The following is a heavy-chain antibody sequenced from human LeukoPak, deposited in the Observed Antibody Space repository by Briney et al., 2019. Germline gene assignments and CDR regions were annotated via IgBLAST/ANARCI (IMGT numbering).Heavy chain of an antibody. D-gene: IGHD3-10*01. V-gene: IGHV4-61*09. CDR2: IYTSGST. J-gene: IGHJ6*03. Sequence: PSETLSLTCSVSGGSISSGYYYWTWIRQPAGKGLEYIGHIYTSGSTNYNPSLKSRVTISVDTSKNQFSLKLSSVTAADTAVYYCARVSSMAMVRGVNNLYYYYMDVWGKGTTVTISS. CDR1: GGSISSGYYY. CDR3: ARVSSMAMVRGVNNLYYYYMDV.